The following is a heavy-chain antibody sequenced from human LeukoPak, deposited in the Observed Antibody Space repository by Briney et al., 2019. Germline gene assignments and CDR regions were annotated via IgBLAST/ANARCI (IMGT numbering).Heavy chain of an antibody. D-gene: IGHD1-14*01. Sequence: GGSLRLSCAASGFTFSAYAMAWVRQAPGKGLECVSHITTGGSSTFHADSVKGRFTISRDDAKNSLYLQMNSLRAEDTAVYYCARDGSHSEAPYYFDYWGQGTLVTVSS. CDR1: GFTFSAYA. CDR3: ARDGSHSEAPYYFDY. V-gene: IGHV3-48*01. J-gene: IGHJ4*02. CDR2: ITTGGSST.